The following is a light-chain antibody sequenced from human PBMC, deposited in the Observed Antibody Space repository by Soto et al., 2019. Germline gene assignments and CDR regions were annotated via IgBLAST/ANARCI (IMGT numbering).Light chain of an antibody. CDR3: QQRSNWPTLT. Sequence: EIVLTQSPATLSLSPGERATLSCRASQSVSSYLAWYQQKPGQAPRLLIYDASNRATGIPARFSGSGSGTDFTLTIRSLEPEDFAVYYCQQRSNWPTLTCGGGTKVEIK. J-gene: IGKJ4*01. CDR2: DAS. CDR1: QSVSSY. V-gene: IGKV3-11*01.